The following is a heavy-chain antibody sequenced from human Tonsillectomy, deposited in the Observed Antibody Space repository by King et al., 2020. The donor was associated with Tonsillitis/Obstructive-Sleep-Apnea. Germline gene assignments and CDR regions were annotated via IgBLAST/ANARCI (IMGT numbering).Heavy chain of an antibody. CDR1: GYTFTSYY. CDR2: INPSGGST. CDR3: ARDCFRMVATYGKGCFDY. D-gene: IGHD5-12*01. V-gene: IGHV1-46*01. J-gene: IGHJ4*02. Sequence: VQLVESGAEVKKPGASVKVSCKASGYTFTSYYMHLVRQAPGQGLEWMGIINPSGGSTSYAQKFQGRVTMTRDTSTSTVYMELSSLRSEDTAVYYCARDCFRMVATYGKGCFDYWGQGTLVTVSS.